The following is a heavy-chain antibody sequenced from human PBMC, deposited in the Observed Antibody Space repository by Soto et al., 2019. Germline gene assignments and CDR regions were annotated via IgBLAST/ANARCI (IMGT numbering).Heavy chain of an antibody. CDR1: GYSFTSYW. CDR2: IDPSDSYT. D-gene: IGHD3-22*01. CDR3: ARHIYCDSSGFSAFDI. V-gene: IGHV5-10-1*01. Sequence: PGESLKISCKGSGYSFTSYWISWVRQMPGKGLEWMGRIDPSDSYTNYSPSFQGHVTISADKSISTAYLQWSSLKASDTAMYYCARHIYCDSSGFSAFDIWGQGTMVTVSS. J-gene: IGHJ3*02.